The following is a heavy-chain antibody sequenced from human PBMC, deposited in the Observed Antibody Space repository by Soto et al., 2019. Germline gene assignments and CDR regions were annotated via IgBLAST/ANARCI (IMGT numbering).Heavy chain of an antibody. D-gene: IGHD3-10*01. V-gene: IGHV4-34*01. CDR2: INHSGST. CDR3: ARAPWFGELSFDY. CDR1: GGSFSGYY. Sequence: SETLSLTCAVYGGSFSGYYWSWIRQPPGKGLEWIGEINHSGSTNYNPSLKSRVTISVDTSKNQFSLKLSSVTAADTAAYYCARAPWFGELSFDYWGQGTLVTVSS. J-gene: IGHJ4*02.